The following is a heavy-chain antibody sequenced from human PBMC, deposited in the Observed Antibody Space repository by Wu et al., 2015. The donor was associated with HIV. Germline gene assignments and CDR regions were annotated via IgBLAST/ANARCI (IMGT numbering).Heavy chain of an antibody. V-gene: IGHV1-69*12. CDR1: GATFSNYA. CDR3: ASGLTFLGWHSKLDY. CDR2: FSPILGTS. D-gene: IGHD3-3*02. Sequence: QVHLVQSGAEVKQPGSSVKVSCKASGATFSNYAVTWVRQAPGQGLEWMGGFSPILGTSKVAHSLQGRVTFTVDEYTNTAYMELSSLRSEDTAMYYCASGLTFLGWHSKLDYWGQGTLVTVSS. J-gene: IGHJ4*02.